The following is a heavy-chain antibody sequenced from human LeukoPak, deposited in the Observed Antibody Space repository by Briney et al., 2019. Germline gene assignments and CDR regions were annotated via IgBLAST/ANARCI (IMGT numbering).Heavy chain of an antibody. J-gene: IGHJ4*02. CDR2: ISAYNGNT. CDR1: GHTFTSYG. D-gene: IGHD1-26*01. V-gene: IGHV1-18*01. Sequence: ASVKVSCKASGHTFTSYGISWVRQAPGQGLEWMGWISAYNGNTNYAQKLQGRVTMTTDTSTSTAYMELRSLRSDDTAVYYCARVSYSGSYFDYWGQGTLVTVSS. CDR3: ARVSYSGSYFDY.